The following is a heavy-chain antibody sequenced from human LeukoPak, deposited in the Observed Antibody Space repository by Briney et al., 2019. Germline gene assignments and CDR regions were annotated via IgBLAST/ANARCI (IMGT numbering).Heavy chain of an antibody. J-gene: IGHJ3*02. CDR2: INPNSGGT. CDR1: GYTFTSYY. V-gene: IGHV1-2*02. D-gene: IGHD3-22*01. CDR3: ARVQYYYDSSGVTGNAFDI. Sequence: GASVKVSCKASGYTFTSYYMHWVRQAPGQGLEWMGWINPNSGGTNYAQKFQGRVTMTRDTSISTAYMELSRLRSDDTAVYYCARVQYYYDSSGVTGNAFDIWGQGTMVTVSS.